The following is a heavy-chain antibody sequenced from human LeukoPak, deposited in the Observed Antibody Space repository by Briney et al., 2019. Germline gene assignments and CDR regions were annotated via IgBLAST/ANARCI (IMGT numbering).Heavy chain of an antibody. CDR1: GFTVSSSY. CDR3: AREVVSIPSYFES. V-gene: IGHV3-53*01. Sequence: GGSQRLSCAASGFTVSSSYMYWVRQAPGKGLEWVSFFYRGETTYYAESVRGRFTISRDISKNTLYLLMNSLIPEDTAVYYCAREVVSIPSYFESWGQGTRVTVSS. CDR2: FYRGETT. D-gene: IGHD2-15*01. J-gene: IGHJ4*02.